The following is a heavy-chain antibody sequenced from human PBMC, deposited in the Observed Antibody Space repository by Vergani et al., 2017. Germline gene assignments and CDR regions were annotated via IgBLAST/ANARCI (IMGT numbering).Heavy chain of an antibody. J-gene: IGHJ6*02. CDR1: GFTFSSYA. CDR2: ISGSGGST. Sequence: TASGFTFSSYAMSWVRQAPGKGLEWVSAISGSGGSTYYADSVKGRFTISRDNSKNTLYLQMNSLRAEDTAVYYCARESHGMDVWGQGTTVTVSS. CDR3: ARESHGMDV. V-gene: IGHV3-23*01.